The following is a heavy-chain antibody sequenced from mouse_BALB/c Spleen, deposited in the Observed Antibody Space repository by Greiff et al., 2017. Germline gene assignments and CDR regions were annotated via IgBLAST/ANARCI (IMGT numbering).Heavy chain of an antibody. V-gene: IGHV3-2*02. CDR2: ISYSGST. CDR1: GYSITSDYA. CDR3: ARWGTTVEGFAY. Sequence: EVKLVESGPGLVKPSQSLSLTCTVTGYSITSDYAWNWIRQFPGNKLEWMGYISYSGSTSYNPSLKSRISITRDTSKNQFFLQLNSVTTEDTATYYCARWGTTVEGFAYWGQGTLVTVSA. J-gene: IGHJ3*01. D-gene: IGHD1-1*01.